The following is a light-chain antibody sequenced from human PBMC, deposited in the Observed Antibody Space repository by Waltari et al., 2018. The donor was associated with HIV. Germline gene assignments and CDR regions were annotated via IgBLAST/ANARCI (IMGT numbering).Light chain of an antibody. CDR1: SSDVGGSKY. CDR2: EVT. Sequence: QSALTQPPSASGSPGQSVTISCTGTSSDVGGSKYVSWYQQQPGKAPKLMIYEVTKRPSGVPDRFSGSKSANTASLTVSGLQADDEADYYCNSYAGSNNWVFGGGTKLTVL. V-gene: IGLV2-8*01. J-gene: IGLJ3*02. CDR3: NSYAGSNNWV.